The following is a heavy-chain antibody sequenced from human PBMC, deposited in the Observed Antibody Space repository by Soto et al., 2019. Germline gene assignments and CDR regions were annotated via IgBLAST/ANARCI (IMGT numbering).Heavy chain of an antibody. CDR3: ARDLAPIIVATVSFWFDP. J-gene: IGHJ5*02. V-gene: IGHV3-21*01. CDR2: ISSSSSYI. CDR1: GFTFSSYS. D-gene: IGHD5-12*01. Sequence: GGSLRLSCAASGFTFSSYSMNWVRQAPGKGLEWVSSISSSSSYIYYADSVKGRFTISRDNAKNSLYLQMNSLRAEDTAVYYCARDLAPIIVATVSFWFDPRGQGTLVTVSS.